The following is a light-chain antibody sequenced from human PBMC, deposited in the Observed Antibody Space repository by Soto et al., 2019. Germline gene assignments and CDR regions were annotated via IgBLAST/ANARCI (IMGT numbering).Light chain of an antibody. V-gene: IGKV2-28*01. CDR3: MQALQTRS. Sequence: DVVMTQSPLSLPVTPGEPASISCRSSQSLLHRNGKNYLDWYLQKPGQSPQLLIYLGSNRAPGVPDRCSGSESGTDFTLKISRVEAEDVGVYYRMQALQTRSFGQGTKLEIK. CDR2: LGS. CDR1: QSLLHRNGKNY. J-gene: IGKJ2*01.